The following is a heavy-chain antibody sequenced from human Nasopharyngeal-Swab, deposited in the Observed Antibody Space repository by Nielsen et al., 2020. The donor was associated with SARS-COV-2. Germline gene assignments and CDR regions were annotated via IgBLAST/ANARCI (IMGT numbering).Heavy chain of an antibody. CDR2: ISSSSSYI. CDR1: GFTFSSYS. J-gene: IGHJ3*02. V-gene: IGHV3-21*01. Sequence: GGSLQISCAASGFTFSSYSMNWVRQAPGKGLEWVSSISSSSSYIYYADSVKGRFTISRDNAKNSLYLQMNSLRAEDTAVYYCARDHVLPDAFDIWGQGTMVTVSS. D-gene: IGHD3-10*01. CDR3: ARDHVLPDAFDI.